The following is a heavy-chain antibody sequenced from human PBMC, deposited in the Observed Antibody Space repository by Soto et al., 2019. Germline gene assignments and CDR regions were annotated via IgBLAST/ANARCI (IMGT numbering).Heavy chain of an antibody. CDR1: GYSINNGDCY. CDR3: AREKEDDSGDYNAFDI. CDR2: IYYSGSK. J-gene: IGHJ3*02. Sequence: SETLSLTCTVSGYSINNGDCYWSWLRQLPGKGLEWIGYIYYSGSKYYNPSLKSRVSMSVDTSKNHFSLNLTSVTAADTAVYYCAREKEDDSGDYNAFDIWGQGTVVTVSS. D-gene: IGHD4-17*01. V-gene: IGHV4-30-4*01.